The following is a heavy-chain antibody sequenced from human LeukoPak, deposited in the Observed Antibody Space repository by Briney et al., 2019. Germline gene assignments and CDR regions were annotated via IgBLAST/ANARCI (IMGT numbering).Heavy chain of an antibody. CDR3: ARGGGLDV. J-gene: IGHJ6*02. V-gene: IGHV3-7*03. Sequence: GGSLRLSCAASGFTFSSYWMNWARQAPGKGLEWVASINHNGNVNYYVDSVKGRFTISRDNAKNSLYRQMSNLRAKDTAVYFCARGGGLDVWGQGATVTVSS. D-gene: IGHD3-16*01. CDR2: INHNGNVN. CDR1: GFTFSSYW.